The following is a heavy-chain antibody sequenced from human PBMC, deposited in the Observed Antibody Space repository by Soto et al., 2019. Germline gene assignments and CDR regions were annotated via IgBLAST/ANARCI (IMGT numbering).Heavy chain of an antibody. CDR3: ARGHGYGGSTFDI. CDR2: IYYSGTT. J-gene: IGHJ3*02. CDR1: GGPIVSHY. V-gene: IGHV4-59*11. Sequence: QVQLQESGPRLVKPSETLSLTCNVSGGPIVSHYWGWVRQPPGKGLEWIGYIYYSGTTKYIPSLRSRVTISVDMSKDQFSLKLNSVTAADTAVYYCARGHGYGGSTFDIWGQGSMVTVSS. D-gene: IGHD1-26*01.